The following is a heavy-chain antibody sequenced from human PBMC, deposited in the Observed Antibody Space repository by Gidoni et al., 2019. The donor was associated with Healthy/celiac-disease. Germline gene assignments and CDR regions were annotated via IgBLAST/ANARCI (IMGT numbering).Heavy chain of an antibody. J-gene: IGHJ2*01. CDR1: GGTFSSYA. V-gene: IGHV1-69*01. CDR3: ATSESYCGGDCWYFDL. CDR2: IIPIFGTA. D-gene: IGHD2-21*02. Sequence: QVQLVQSGAEVKKPGSSVKVSCKASGGTFSSYAISWVRQAPGQGLEWMGGIIPIFGTANYAQKFQGRVTITADESTSTAYMELSSLRSEDTAVYYCATSESYCGGDCWYFDLWGRGTLVTVSS.